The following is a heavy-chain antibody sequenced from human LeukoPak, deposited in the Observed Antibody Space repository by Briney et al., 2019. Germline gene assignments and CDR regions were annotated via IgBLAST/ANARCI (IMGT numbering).Heavy chain of an antibody. V-gene: IGHV1-69*05. D-gene: IGHD5-24*01. Sequence: ASVKVSCKGSGGTCSSYAISWVRQAPGQGLEWMGRIIPIFGTANYAQKFQGRVTITTDESTSTAYMELSSLRSEDTAVSYCARGGRGEEMATINAFDIWGQGTMVTVSS. CDR3: ARGGRGEEMATINAFDI. CDR2: IIPIFGTA. CDR1: GGTCSSYA. J-gene: IGHJ3*02.